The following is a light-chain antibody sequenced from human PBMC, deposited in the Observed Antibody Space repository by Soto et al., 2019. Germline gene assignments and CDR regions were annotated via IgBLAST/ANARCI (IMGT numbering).Light chain of an antibody. V-gene: IGKV1-39*01. Sequence: DIQMTQSPSSLSTSIGDRVTITCRASQSIYNYLNWYQQKPGKAPELLIYAASSLQSAVPSRFSGSGSGTDFTLTISSLQPEDFATYYCQQSYNTPWTFGQGTKVEIK. CDR1: QSIYNY. CDR3: QQSYNTPWT. J-gene: IGKJ1*01. CDR2: AAS.